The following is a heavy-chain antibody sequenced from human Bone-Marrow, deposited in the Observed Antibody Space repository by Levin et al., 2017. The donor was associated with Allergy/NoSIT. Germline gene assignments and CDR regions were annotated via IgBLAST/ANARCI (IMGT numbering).Heavy chain of an antibody. D-gene: IGHD5-12*01. CDR2: ISYAGVNT. CDR1: GFTFSGYN. J-gene: IGHJ4*02. V-gene: IGHV3-30*04. Sequence: GESLKISCAASGFTFSGYNLHWVRQAPGKGLEWVALISYAGVNTYYADSVKGRFTISRDNSKNTLYLQMTSLRAEDTAVYYCTRAVDNTNLGFDSWGLGTLVSVSS. CDR3: TRAVDNTNLGFDS.